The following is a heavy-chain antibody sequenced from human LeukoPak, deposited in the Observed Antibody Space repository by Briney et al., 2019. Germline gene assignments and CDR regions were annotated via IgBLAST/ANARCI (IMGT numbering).Heavy chain of an antibody. J-gene: IGHJ3*02. D-gene: IGHD2-15*01. CDR3: AKDIGGYCSGGSCYSGGAFDI. CDR2: ISWDGGSA. V-gene: IGHV3-43*01. CDR1: GFTFVDYT. Sequence: GGSLRLSCAASGFTFVDYTMHGVRHAPGKGLGWVSLISWDGGSAYYADSVKGRFTISRDNSKNSLYLQMNSLRTEDTALYYCAKDIGGYCSGGSCYSGGAFDIWGQGTMVTVSS.